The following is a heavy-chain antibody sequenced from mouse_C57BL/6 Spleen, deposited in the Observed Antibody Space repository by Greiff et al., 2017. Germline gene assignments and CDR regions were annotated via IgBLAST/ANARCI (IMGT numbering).Heavy chain of an antibody. D-gene: IGHD1-1*01. V-gene: IGHV1-66*01. CDR1: GYSFTSYY. J-gene: IGHJ3*01. CDR3: ARNYYGSSLWFAY. Sequence: VQLQQSGPELVKPGASVKISCKASGYSFTSYYIHWVKQRPGQGLEWIGWIYPGSGNTKYNEKFKGKATLTADTSSSTAYMQLSSLTSEDSAVYYCARNYYGSSLWFAYWGQGTLVTVSA. CDR2: IYPGSGNT.